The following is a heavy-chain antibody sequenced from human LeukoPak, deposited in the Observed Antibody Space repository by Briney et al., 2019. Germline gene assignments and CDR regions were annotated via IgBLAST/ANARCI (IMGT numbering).Heavy chain of an antibody. Sequence: ASVKVSCTASGYTFTNFYIHWVRQAPGQGLEWMGIINPSGGSTSSAQKFQGRVTMTRDTSTSTVYMEMSSLRSEDTAVYYCARVSGYCSGGSCYGLPSHGMDVWGQGTTVTVSS. J-gene: IGHJ6*02. CDR2: INPSGGST. D-gene: IGHD2-15*01. CDR1: GYTFTNFY. CDR3: ARVSGYCSGGSCYGLPSHGMDV. V-gene: IGHV1-46*01.